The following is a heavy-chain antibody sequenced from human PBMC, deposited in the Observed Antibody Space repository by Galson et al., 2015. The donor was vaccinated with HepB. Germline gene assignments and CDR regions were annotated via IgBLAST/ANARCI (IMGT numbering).Heavy chain of an antibody. Sequence: SLRLSCAASGFTFSSYTMNWVRQAPGKGLEWVSSISGSSTYIYYVDSLKGRFTISRDNAKNSLYLQMNSLRAEDTAVYYCARYDPFGEFDYWGQGTLVIVSS. CDR3: ARYDPFGEFDY. V-gene: IGHV3-21*01. J-gene: IGHJ4*02. D-gene: IGHD3-10*01. CDR2: ISGSSTYI. CDR1: GFTFSSYT.